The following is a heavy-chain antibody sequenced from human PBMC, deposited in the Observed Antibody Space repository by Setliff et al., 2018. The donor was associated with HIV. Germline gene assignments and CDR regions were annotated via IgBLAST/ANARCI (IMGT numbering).Heavy chain of an antibody. CDR2: IWFDGSNK. Sequence: GESLTISCAASGFTFDSCGMHWVRQAPGKGLEWVAVIWFDGSNKYYTDSVRGRFTISRDNSKNTLYLQMNSLRAEDTAVYYCARDWAPIRDYNFWSGLTYTFDVWGQGTMVTVSS. D-gene: IGHD3-3*01. V-gene: IGHV3-33*01. J-gene: IGHJ3*01. CDR1: GFTFDSCG. CDR3: ARDWAPIRDYNFWSGLTYTFDV.